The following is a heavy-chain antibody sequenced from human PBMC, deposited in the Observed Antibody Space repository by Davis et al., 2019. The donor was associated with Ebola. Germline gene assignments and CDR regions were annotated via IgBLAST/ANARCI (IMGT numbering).Heavy chain of an antibody. CDR3: ARPTAFSRIDY. Sequence: MPSETLSLTCTVSGGSISSSSYYWGWIRQPPGTGLEWIGSIYYSGSTYYNPSLTSRVTISVDTSKNQFSLKLSSVTAADTAIYYCARPTAFSRIDYWGQGSLVTVSS. V-gene: IGHV4-39*01. J-gene: IGHJ4*02. D-gene: IGHD4-17*01. CDR2: IYYSGST. CDR1: GGSISSSSYY.